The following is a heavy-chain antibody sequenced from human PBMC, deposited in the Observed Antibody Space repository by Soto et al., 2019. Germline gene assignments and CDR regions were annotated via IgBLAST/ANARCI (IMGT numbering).Heavy chain of an antibody. V-gene: IGHV3-15*01. J-gene: IGHJ3*02. Sequence: GGSLRLSCAASGFTFSNAWMSWVRQAPGKGLEWVGRIKSKTDGGTTDYAAPVKGRFTISRDDSKNTLYLQMNSLKPEDTAVYYCTTDPDSHIVVVVAATFLRAFDIWGQGTMVTVSS. CDR3: TTDPDSHIVVVVAATFLRAFDI. CDR2: IKSKTDGGTT. D-gene: IGHD2-15*01. CDR1: GFTFSNAW.